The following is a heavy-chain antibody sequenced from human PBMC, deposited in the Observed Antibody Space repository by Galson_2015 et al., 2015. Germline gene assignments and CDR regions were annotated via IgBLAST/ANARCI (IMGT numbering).Heavy chain of an antibody. V-gene: IGHV3-33*01. Sequence: SLRLSCAASGFTFSSYGMHWVRQAPGKGLEWVAVIWYDGSNKYYADSVKGRFTISRDNSKNTLYLQMNSLRAEDTAVYYCAREVERFLEWLPRDAFDIWGQGTMVTVSS. CDR3: AREVERFLEWLPRDAFDI. CDR1: GFTFSSYG. D-gene: IGHD3-3*01. CDR2: IWYDGSNK. J-gene: IGHJ3*02.